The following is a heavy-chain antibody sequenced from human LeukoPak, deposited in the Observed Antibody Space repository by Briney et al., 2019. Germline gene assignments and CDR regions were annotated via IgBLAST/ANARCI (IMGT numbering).Heavy chain of an antibody. D-gene: IGHD3-16*01. V-gene: IGHV3-23*01. J-gene: IGHJ4*02. CDR1: GFTLSNYE. CDR2: ITGSGGNT. Sequence: GGSLRLSRAASGFTLSNYEVNWVRQAPGKGLEWVSGITGSGGNTYYADSVKGRFTISRDNSKNTLYLQMNSLRAEDTAVYYCAKDRLAYSYAQPFDYWGQGTLVTVSS. CDR3: AKDRLAYSYAQPFDY.